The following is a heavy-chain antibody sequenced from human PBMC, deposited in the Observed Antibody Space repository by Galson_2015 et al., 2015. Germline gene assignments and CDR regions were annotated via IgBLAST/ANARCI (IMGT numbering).Heavy chain of an antibody. CDR3: AKSHYDSSTNNPPRNFDY. Sequence: SLRLSCAASGLTFSYYAMNWVRRAPGKGLEWVSAISNSGGSTYYADSVKGRFTISRDNSKNTLYLQMSSLRAEDTALYYCAKSHYDSSTNNPPRNFDYWGQGTLVTVSS. CDR1: GLTFSYYA. V-gene: IGHV3-23*01. J-gene: IGHJ4*02. D-gene: IGHD3-22*01. CDR2: ISNSGGST.